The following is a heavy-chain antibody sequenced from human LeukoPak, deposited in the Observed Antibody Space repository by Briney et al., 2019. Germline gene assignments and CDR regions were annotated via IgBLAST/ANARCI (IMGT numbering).Heavy chain of an antibody. J-gene: IGHJ3*01. CDR3: VRDLHWGGFDV. CDR1: GFTFSSYE. V-gene: IGHV3-23*01. D-gene: IGHD7-27*01. Sequence: GGSLRLSCAASGFTFSSYEVNWVRQAPGKGLEWVSGISPSGDITYYADSVTGRFSISRDNPKSTVSLQMSSLRAEDTALYYCVRDLHWGGFDVWGQGTMVTVSS. CDR2: ISPSGDIT.